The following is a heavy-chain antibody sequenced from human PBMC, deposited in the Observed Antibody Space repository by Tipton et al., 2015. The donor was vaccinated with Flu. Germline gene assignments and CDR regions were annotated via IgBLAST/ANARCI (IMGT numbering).Heavy chain of an antibody. D-gene: IGHD4-11*01. CDR1: SGSVSSSNW. V-gene: IGHV4-4*02. Sequence: TLSLTCTVSSGSVSSSNWWSWVRQAPGKGPEWIGNICPGSPYYNSSLRSRVTISLVTSKTQFSLRLASVTAADTAVYYCARRDYSNYVSDPKNWFDPWGQGTLVTVSS. CDR2: ICPGSP. J-gene: IGHJ5*02. CDR3: ARRDYSNYVSDPKNWFDP.